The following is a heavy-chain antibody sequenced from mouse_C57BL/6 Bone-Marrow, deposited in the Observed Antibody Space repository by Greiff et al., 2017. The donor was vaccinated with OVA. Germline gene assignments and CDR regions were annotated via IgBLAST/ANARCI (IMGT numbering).Heavy chain of an antibody. J-gene: IGHJ4*01. CDR1: GFTFSDYG. Sequence: VQLKESGGGLVKPGGSLKLSCAASGFTFSDYGMHWVRQAPEKGLEWVAYISSGSSTIYYADTVKGRFTISRDNAKNTLFLQMTSLRSEDTAMYYCARPYGYDYAMDYWGQGTSVTVSS. CDR2: ISSGSSTI. V-gene: IGHV5-17*01. CDR3: ARPYGYDYAMDY. D-gene: IGHD2-2*01.